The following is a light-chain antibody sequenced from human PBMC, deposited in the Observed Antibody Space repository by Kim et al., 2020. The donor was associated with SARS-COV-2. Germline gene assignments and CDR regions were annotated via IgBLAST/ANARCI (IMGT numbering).Light chain of an antibody. V-gene: IGKV3-20*01. CDR2: RAS. CDR3: QQYGSTSFT. Sequence: EIVLTQSPGTLSLSPGERATLSCRASQRVSSDSLAWYQQKPGQPPSLLIYRASSRAGGIPDRFSGSGSGTDFTLTISRLEPEDFAVYYCQQYGSTSFTFGQGTKLEI. CDR1: QRVSSDS. J-gene: IGKJ2*01.